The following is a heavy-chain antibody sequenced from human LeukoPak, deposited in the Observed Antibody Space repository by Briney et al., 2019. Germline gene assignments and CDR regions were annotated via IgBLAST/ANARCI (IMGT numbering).Heavy chain of an antibody. Sequence: AAVKVSCKASGYTFTGYYMHWVRQAPVQGLEWMGWINPNSGGTNYAQKLQGRVTMTTDTSTSTAYMDLRSLRSDDTAVYYCARGAAVAGIYYYYMDVWGKGTTVTVSS. CDR3: ARGAAVAGIYYYYMDV. CDR2: INPNSGGT. V-gene: IGHV1-2*02. D-gene: IGHD6-19*01. J-gene: IGHJ6*03. CDR1: GYTFTGYY.